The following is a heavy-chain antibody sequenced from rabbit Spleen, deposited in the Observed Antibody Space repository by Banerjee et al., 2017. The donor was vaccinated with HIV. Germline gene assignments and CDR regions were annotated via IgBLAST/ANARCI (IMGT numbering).Heavy chain of an antibody. CDR2: INAVTGKA. V-gene: IGHV1S45*01. D-gene: IGHD1-1*01. Sequence: QEHLEESGGDLVKPEGSLTLTCKASGFDLSNYYVMRWVRQAPGKGLEWIACINAVTGKAVYASWAKGRFTFSKTSSTTVTLQMTSLTAADTATYFCARGAYDSTTGYYDGYYFILWGPGTLVTVS. J-gene: IGHJ4*01. CDR3: ARGAYDSTTGYYDGYYFIL. CDR1: GFDLSNYYV.